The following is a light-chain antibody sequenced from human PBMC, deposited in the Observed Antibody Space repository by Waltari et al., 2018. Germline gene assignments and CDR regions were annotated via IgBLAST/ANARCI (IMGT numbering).Light chain of an antibody. CDR1: QTVSTF. CDR3: QQRKDWPPIT. J-gene: IGKJ5*01. CDR2: EAS. V-gene: IGKV3-11*01. Sequence: EIVLTQSPATLSLSPGERSTLFCRASQTVSTFLAWYQQKPGQAPRLLIYEASNRAAGIPARFSGSGSGTEFTLTISSLEPEDSAVYYCQQRKDWPPITFGQGTRLEIK.